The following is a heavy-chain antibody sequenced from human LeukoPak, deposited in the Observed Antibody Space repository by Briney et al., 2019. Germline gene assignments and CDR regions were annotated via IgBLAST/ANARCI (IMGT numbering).Heavy chain of an antibody. CDR2: IYPGDSDT. CDR3: ARLGHCSSTSCHTLLDY. J-gene: IGHJ4*02. Sequence: GESLKISCKGSGYSFTSYWIGWVRQMPGKGLEWMGIIYPGDSDTRYSPSFQGQVTISADKSISTAYLQWSSLKASDTAMYYCARLGHCSSTSCHTLLDYWGQGTLVTVSS. V-gene: IGHV5-51*01. CDR1: GYSFTSYW. D-gene: IGHD2-2*01.